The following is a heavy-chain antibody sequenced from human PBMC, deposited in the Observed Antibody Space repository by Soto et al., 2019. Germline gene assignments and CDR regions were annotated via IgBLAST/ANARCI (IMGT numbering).Heavy chain of an antibody. CDR2: IYPGDSDT. D-gene: IGHD6-13*01. J-gene: IGHJ3*02. Sequence: GESLKISCKGSGYSFTSYWIGWVRQMPGKGLEWMGIIYPGDSDTRYSPSFQGQVTIAADKSISTAYLQWSSLKASDTAMYYCASDFPRRYSSSWGDAFDIWGQGTMVTVSS. CDR3: ASDFPRRYSSSWGDAFDI. V-gene: IGHV5-51*01. CDR1: GYSFTSYW.